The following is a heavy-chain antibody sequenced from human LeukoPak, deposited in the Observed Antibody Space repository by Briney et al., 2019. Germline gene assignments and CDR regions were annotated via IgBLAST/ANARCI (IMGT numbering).Heavy chain of an antibody. D-gene: IGHD5-24*01. V-gene: IGHV3-7*01. J-gene: IGHJ4*02. CDR1: GGSISSGGYY. CDR3: ANLWEMGY. Sequence: ETLSLTCTVSGGSISSGGYYWSWIRQHPGKGLEWVANIKQDGSNSYYLDSVRGRFTISRDNAKNSLFLQMNSLRAEDTAVYYCANLWEMGYWGQGTLVTVSS. CDR2: IKQDGSNS.